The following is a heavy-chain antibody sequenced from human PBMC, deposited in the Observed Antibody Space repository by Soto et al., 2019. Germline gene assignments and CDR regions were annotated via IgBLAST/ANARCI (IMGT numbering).Heavy chain of an antibody. D-gene: IGHD1-26*01. CDR1: GFTFSSHS. J-gene: IGHJ4*02. V-gene: IGHV3-48*02. Sequence: PGGSLRRSCVASGFTFSSHSVNWVRQDPGKGPEWVSYISSGSKTIFYADSVKGRFTVPRDNAKNSQFLQMNSLRDDDTAVYYCAREDILGARSFDYWGRGTLVTVSS. CDR3: AREDILGARSFDY. CDR2: ISSGSKTI.